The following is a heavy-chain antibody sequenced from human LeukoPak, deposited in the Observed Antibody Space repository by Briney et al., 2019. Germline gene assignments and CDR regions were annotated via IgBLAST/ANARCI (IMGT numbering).Heavy chain of an antibody. CDR3: ATEVGHGSDGYYAGDFDY. D-gene: IGHD3-22*01. V-gene: IGHV4-59*01. CDR2: VYYSGST. Sequence: PSETLSLTCTVSGGTINPYYWSWIRQSPGRGLEWLGYVYYSGSTNYNPSLRGRLTISVDTSKNQFSLNLRFVTAADTTVLYCATEVGHGSDGYYAGDFDYWGQGTLVTVSS. J-gene: IGHJ4*02. CDR1: GGTINPYY.